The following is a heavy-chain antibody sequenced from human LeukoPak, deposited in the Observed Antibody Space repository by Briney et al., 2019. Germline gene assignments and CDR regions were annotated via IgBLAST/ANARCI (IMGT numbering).Heavy chain of an antibody. CDR2: IYYTGST. Sequence: PSETLSLTCTVSGGSISSYYWSWIRQPPGKGQEWIGYIYYTGSTNYNPSLKSRVTISVDTSKNQFSLKLSSVTAADTAVYYCARGNSGSYYGFDYWGQGTLVTVSS. CDR3: ARGNSGSYYGFDY. D-gene: IGHD1-26*01. V-gene: IGHV4-59*01. J-gene: IGHJ4*02. CDR1: GGSISSYY.